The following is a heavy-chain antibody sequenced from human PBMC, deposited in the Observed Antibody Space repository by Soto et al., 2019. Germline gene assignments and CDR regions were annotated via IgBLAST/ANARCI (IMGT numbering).Heavy chain of an antibody. CDR3: ARDHGGSTWFVGVYYFFGMDV. V-gene: IGHV3-48*02. J-gene: IGHJ6*02. CDR1: GFIFSDYT. D-gene: IGHD6-13*01. CDR2: ISSSGGAI. Sequence: EVQLVESGGDLVQPGGSLRLSCAASGFIFSDYTMTWVRQAPGRGLEFVSHISSSGGAIFYAESVKGRFTVSRDNAKNSLYVQMNRRRDAGTAVYFRARDHGGSTWFVGVYYFFGMDVWGQGTAVTVSS.